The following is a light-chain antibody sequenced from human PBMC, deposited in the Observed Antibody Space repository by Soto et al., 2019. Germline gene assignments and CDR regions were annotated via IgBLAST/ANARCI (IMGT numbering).Light chain of an antibody. CDR1: QSVSSN. CDR2: GAS. J-gene: IGKJ1*01. Sequence: EIVMTQSPATLSVSPGERATLSCRASQSVSSNLAWYQQKPGQAPRLLIYGASTRATGIPARFSGSGSGTEFTLTISSLQSEDFAVYCCQQYNNWPRTFGQGTQGDIK. V-gene: IGKV3-15*01. CDR3: QQYNNWPRT.